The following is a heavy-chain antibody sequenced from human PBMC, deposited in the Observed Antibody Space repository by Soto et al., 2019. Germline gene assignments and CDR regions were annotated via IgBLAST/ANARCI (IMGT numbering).Heavy chain of an antibody. J-gene: IGHJ3*02. Sequence: GGSLRLSCAVSGFNVTNTYMSWVRQAPGKRLEWVSVIYRGFSTFYADSVKGRFTVSRDDSKNTVSLQMNSLRAEDTAVYYCARDRSDSSRDDSFDIWGQGTMVTV. CDR2: IYRGFST. D-gene: IGHD6-6*01. CDR1: GFNVTNTY. CDR3: ARDRSDSSRDDSFDI. V-gene: IGHV3-53*01.